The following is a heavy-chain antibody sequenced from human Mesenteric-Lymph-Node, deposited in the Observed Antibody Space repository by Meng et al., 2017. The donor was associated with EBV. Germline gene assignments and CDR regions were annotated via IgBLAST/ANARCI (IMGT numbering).Heavy chain of an antibody. CDR2: IIVMFDTA. J-gene: IGHJ5*01. Sequence: QVHLVQSGAEMRKPGSSVKVSCKASGGTFNSHAISWVRRAPGQGLEWMGGIIVMFDTADYAQKFQGRVTITADKSTSTVYMEMRSLRSEDTAVYFCARDCISCYEGGFNWFDSWGQGTLVNVSS. V-gene: IGHV1-69*06. CDR3: ARDCISCYEGGFNWFDS. D-gene: IGHD3-22*01. CDR1: GGTFNSHA.